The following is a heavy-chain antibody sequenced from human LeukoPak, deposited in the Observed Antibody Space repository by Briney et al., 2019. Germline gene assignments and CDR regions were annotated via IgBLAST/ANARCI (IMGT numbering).Heavy chain of an antibody. CDR1: GFTFDDYG. CDR2: INSDGSST. Sequence: GGSLRLSCAASGFTFDDYGMSWVRQAPGKGLEWVSGINSDGSSTSYADSVKGRFTISRDNAKNTLYLQMNSLRAEDTAVYYCARERRDGYSGGFDYWGQGTLVTVSS. D-gene: IGHD5-24*01. J-gene: IGHJ4*02. CDR3: ARERRDGYSGGFDY. V-gene: IGHV3-74*01.